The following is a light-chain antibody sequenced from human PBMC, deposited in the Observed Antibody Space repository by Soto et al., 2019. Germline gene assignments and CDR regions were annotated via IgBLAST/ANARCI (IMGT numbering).Light chain of an antibody. V-gene: IGKV3-15*01. CDR1: QSLSDS. J-gene: IGKJ1*01. CDR2: GAS. CDR3: QQYDDWPET. Sequence: IVMTHSPDILAVSPWETVTLSCRASQSLSDSLAWYQQKPGQAPRLLIYGASTRATGIPARFSGRGSGTEFILTISSLQSEDFAVYYCQQYDDWPETFGQGTEVDIK.